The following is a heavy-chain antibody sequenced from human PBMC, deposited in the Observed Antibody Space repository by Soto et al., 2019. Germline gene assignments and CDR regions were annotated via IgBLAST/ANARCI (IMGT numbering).Heavy chain of an antibody. CDR3: AEDSNFWSGYYSGGMDV. V-gene: IGHV3-30*18. CDR1: GFTFSSYG. J-gene: IGHJ6*02. D-gene: IGHD3-3*01. Sequence: GGSLRLSCAASGFTFSSYGMHWVRQAPGKGLEWVAVISYDGSNKYYADSVKGRFTISRDNSKNTLYLQMNSLRAEDTAVYYCAEDSNFWSGYYSGGMDVWGQGTTVTVSS. CDR2: ISYDGSNK.